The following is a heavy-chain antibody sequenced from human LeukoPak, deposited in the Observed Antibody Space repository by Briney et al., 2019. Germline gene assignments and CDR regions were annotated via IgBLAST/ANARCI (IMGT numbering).Heavy chain of an antibody. V-gene: IGHV1-2*02. Sequence: ASVKVSCKASGFTLTDYIHWVRQDPRQGLQWMGWIKPNSGDTDYAQKFQGRVTMTRDASISTVYMELSSLRSDDTAVYYCARADSVPAGDYHYWYMDVWGKGTTVTVSS. CDR3: ARADSVPAGDYHYWYMDV. CDR1: GFTLTDY. CDR2: IKPNSGDT. D-gene: IGHD2-2*01. J-gene: IGHJ6*03.